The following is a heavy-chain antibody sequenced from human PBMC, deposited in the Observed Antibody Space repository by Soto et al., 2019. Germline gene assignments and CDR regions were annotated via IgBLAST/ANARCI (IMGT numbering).Heavy chain of an antibody. Sequence: SETLSLTCTVSGGSISSNSYYWDWIRQPPGKGLEWIGSLFYSGATYHNPSLQSRVTISVDTSKNQFSLTLKSVTAADTAVYYCARGRSFRLVGVPLDSWGQGTLVTVSS. V-gene: IGHV4-39*07. D-gene: IGHD3-16*02. J-gene: IGHJ4*02. CDR3: ARGRSFRLVGVPLDS. CDR2: LFYSGAT. CDR1: GGSISSNSYY.